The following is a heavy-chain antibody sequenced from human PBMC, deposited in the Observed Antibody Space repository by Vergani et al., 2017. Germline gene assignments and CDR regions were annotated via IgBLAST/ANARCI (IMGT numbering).Heavy chain of an antibody. Sequence: EVQLLESGGGLVQPGGSLRLSCAASGFTFSNYAMSWVRQAPGKGLEWVSAISGSGAGTYYADSVKGRFTISRDNSKNTLYLEMNSLRAEDTAVYYCAKDLAKAFYWGQGTLVTVSS. J-gene: IGHJ4*02. CDR2: ISGSGAGT. CDR1: GFTFSNYA. CDR3: AKDLAKAFY. V-gene: IGHV3-23*01.